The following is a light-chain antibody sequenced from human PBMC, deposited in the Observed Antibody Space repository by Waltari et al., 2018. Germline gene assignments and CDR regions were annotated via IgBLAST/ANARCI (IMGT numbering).Light chain of an antibody. V-gene: IGKV3-20*01. Sequence: IVLPHPLAPLSLPPGERAPLSCRASQSVSRTLAWYQQKPGQAPSLLIYAASTRATGIPYRFSGSGSGTDFSLTISRLEPEDFAVYYCQHYVRLPATFGQGTKVEIK. J-gene: IGKJ1*01. CDR2: AAS. CDR1: QSVSRT. CDR3: QHYVRLPAT.